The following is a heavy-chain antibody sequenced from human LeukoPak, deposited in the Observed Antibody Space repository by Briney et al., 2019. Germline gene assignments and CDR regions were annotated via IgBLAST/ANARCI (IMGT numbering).Heavy chain of an antibody. D-gene: IGHD6-13*01. V-gene: IGHV3-7*01. Sequence: GGSLRLSCAASGFTFSSHWMSWVRQAAGKGPEWVANINQGGSVRYYVDSVKGRFTISRDNAKNSLYLQMSSLRAEDTAVYYCARDGTAAGLYFDLWGQGTLVTVSS. CDR3: ARDGTAAGLYFDL. CDR1: GFTFSSHW. CDR2: INQGGSVR. J-gene: IGHJ4*01.